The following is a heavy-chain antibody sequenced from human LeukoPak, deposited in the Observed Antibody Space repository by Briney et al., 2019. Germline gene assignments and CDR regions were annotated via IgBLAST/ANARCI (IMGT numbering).Heavy chain of an antibody. D-gene: IGHD2-2*01. CDR1: GGSISSYY. Sequence: SETLSLTCTVSGGSISSYYWSWIRQPPGKGLEWIGYIYYSGSTNHNPSLKSRVTISVDTSKNQFSLKLSSVTAADTAVYYCASLYCSSTSCYDYWGQGTLVTVSS. CDR2: IYYSGST. CDR3: ASLYCSSTSCYDY. V-gene: IGHV4-59*01. J-gene: IGHJ4*02.